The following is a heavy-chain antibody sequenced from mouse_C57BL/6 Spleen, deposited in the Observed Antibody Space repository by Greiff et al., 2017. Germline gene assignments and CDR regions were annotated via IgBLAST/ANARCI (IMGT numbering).Heavy chain of an antibody. J-gene: IGHJ2*01. CDR2: IRSKSNNYAT. D-gene: IGHD1-1*01. CDR3: VRQSYYYGSSYLDY. V-gene: IGHV10-1*01. CDR1: GFSFNTYA. Sequence: EVHLVESGGGLVQPKGSLKLSCAASGFSFNTYAMNWVRQAPGKGLEWVARIRSKSNNYATYYADSVKDRFTISRDDSESMLYLQMNNLKTEDTAMYYCVRQSYYYGSSYLDYWGQGTTLTVSS.